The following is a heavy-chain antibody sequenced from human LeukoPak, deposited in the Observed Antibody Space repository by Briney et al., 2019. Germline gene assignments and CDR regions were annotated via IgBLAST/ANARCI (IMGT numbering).Heavy chain of an antibody. Sequence: GGSLRLSCAASGFTFSSYEMNWVRQAPGKGLEWVSIMYSGAGTNYADSVKGRFTISRDNSKNTLYLQMNSLRAEDTAVYYCARLTDILTDYWGQGTLVTVSS. CDR2: MYSGAGT. J-gene: IGHJ4*02. V-gene: IGHV3-66*04. CDR3: ARLTDILTDY. CDR1: GFTFSSYE. D-gene: IGHD3-9*01.